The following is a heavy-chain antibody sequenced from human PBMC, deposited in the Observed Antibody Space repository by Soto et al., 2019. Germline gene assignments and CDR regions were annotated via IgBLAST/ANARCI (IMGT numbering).Heavy chain of an antibody. CDR3: AINVGYCSSTSCPSDAFDI. CDR2: IYPGDADT. Sequence: GESLKISCKGSGYSFTSYWIGWVRPMPGKGPGWMGIIYPGDADTRYSPSFQDQVTISADKSISTAYLQWSSLKASDTAMYYCAINVGYCSSTSCPSDAFDIWGQGTMVTVSS. V-gene: IGHV5-51*01. D-gene: IGHD2-2*01. J-gene: IGHJ3*02. CDR1: GYSFTSYW.